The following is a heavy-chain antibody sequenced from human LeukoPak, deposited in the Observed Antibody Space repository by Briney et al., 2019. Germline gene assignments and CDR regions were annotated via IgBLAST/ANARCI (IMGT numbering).Heavy chain of an antibody. J-gene: IGHJ6*02. CDR2: IWFDGNDK. D-gene: IGHD1-26*01. Sequence: GSLRLSCAASGFTFSSYAMHWVRQAPGRGLEWVALIWFDGNDKYYADSVKGRFTISRDNSKNTLYLQMNSLRAEDTAVYFCARVFRRELLSPYGMDVWGQGTTVTVSS. CDR1: GFTFSSYA. V-gene: IGHV3-33*01. CDR3: ARVFRRELLSPYGMDV.